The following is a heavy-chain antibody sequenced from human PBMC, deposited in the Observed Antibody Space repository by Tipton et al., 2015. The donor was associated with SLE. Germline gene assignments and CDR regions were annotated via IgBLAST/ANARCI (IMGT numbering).Heavy chain of an antibody. CDR3: ASIVGVTEYFDY. V-gene: IGHV3-23*01. J-gene: IGHJ4*02. CDR1: GFTFSTYA. CDR2: ISGSGYNR. D-gene: IGHD1-26*01. Sequence: SLRLSCVGSGFTFSTYAMSWVRQAPGKGLEWVSSISGSGYNRKYADSVRGRFTISRDNSKNTVYVQMNSLRAEDTAVYYCASIVGVTEYFDYWGQGTLVTVSS.